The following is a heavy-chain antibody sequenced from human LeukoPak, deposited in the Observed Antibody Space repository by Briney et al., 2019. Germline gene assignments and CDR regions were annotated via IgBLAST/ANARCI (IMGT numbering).Heavy chain of an antibody. CDR1: GGSISSSNW. CDR3: ARGAGSQLLLGSEQYYYYYGMDV. V-gene: IGHV4-4*02. D-gene: IGHD2-2*01. J-gene: IGHJ6*02. CDR2: IYHSGST. Sequence: SGPLSLTCAVSGGSISSSNWWSWVRQPPGKGLERIGEIYHSGSTNYNLSLKIRVTISVDKSKNQFSLKLSSVTAADTAVYYCARGAGSQLLLGSEQYYYYYGMDVWGQGTTVTVSS.